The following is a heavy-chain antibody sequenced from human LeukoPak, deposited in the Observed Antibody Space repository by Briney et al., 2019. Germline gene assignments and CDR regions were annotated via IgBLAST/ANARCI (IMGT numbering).Heavy chain of an antibody. J-gene: IGHJ3*02. Sequence: GGSLRLSCAASGFSFSSYGMRWVRQAPGKGLEWVSAISGSGGSTHYADSVKGRFTISRDNAKNSLYMQMESLRDEDTAIYYCARDTLEYSNSPDALDIWGQGTMVTVSS. CDR3: ARDTLEYSNSPDALDI. D-gene: IGHD4-23*01. CDR1: GFSFSSYG. V-gene: IGHV3-23*01. CDR2: ISGSGGST.